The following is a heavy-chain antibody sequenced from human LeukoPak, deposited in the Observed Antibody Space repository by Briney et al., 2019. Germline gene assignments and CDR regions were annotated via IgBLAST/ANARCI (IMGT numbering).Heavy chain of an antibody. CDR1: GFTFSSYA. J-gene: IGHJ5*02. D-gene: IGHD2-21*01. Sequence: GGSLRLSCAASGFTFSSYAMHWVRQAPGKGLEWVAVISYDGSNKYYADSVKGRFTISRDNSKNTLYLQMNSLRAEDTAVYYCARGDWWFDPWGQGTLVTVSS. V-gene: IGHV3-30*04. CDR2: ISYDGSNK. CDR3: ARGDWWFDP.